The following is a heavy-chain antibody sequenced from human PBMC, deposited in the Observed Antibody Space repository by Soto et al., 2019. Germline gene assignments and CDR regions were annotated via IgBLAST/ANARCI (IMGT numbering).Heavy chain of an antibody. CDR2: LYHTGNT. CDR3: ARGGRWLFDY. Sequence: QVQLEELGPGLVKPSGTLSITCAVSGGSISTDNWWSWVRQPPGKGLEWVGELYHTGNTNYNPSLKSRLTISIDKSKDQFSLDVTFVTAADTAVYYCARGGRWLFDYWGQGALVTVSS. D-gene: IGHD6-19*01. V-gene: IGHV4-4*02. CDR1: GGSISTDNW. J-gene: IGHJ4*02.